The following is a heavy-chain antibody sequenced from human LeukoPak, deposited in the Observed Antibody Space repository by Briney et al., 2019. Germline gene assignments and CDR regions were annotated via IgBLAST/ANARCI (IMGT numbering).Heavy chain of an antibody. V-gene: IGHV1-18*01. CDR1: GYTFTSYG. CDR3: ARDKRGGDGYNWRGLDY. D-gene: IGHD5-24*01. J-gene: IGHJ4*02. Sequence: ASVKVSCKASGYTFTSYGISWVRQAPGQGLEWMGWISAYNGNTNYAQKLQGRVTMTTDTSTSTAYMELRSLRSDDTAVYYCARDKRGGDGYNWRGLDYWGQGTLVTVSS. CDR2: ISAYNGNT.